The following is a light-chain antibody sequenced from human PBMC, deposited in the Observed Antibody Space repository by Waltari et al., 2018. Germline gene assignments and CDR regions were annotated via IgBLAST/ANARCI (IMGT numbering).Light chain of an antibody. CDR2: KTS. CDR1: QSVNMW. CDR3: QQYNTYFT. J-gene: IGKJ3*01. V-gene: IGKV1-5*03. Sequence: DIQLTPSPSTLSASVGDRVTITCRASQSVNMWLAWYQQNPGKAPKLLIYKTSSLESGVPFRFSGSGSGTEFTLSISSLQPDDFATDYCQQYNTYFTFGPGTKVDIK.